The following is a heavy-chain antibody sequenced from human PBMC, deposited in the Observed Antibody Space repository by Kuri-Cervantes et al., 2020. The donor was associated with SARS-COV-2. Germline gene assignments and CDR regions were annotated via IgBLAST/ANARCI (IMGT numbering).Heavy chain of an antibody. CDR2: ISSSGSTI. CDR3: ARSDPDSSGSYDAFDI. D-gene: IGHD3-22*01. Sequence: GGSLRLSCAASGFTFSSYGMHWVRQAPGKGLEWVSYISSSGSTISYADSVKGRFTISRDNAKNSLYLQMNSLRAEDTAVYYCARSDPDSSGSYDAFDIWGQGTMVTVSS. CDR1: GFTFSSYG. J-gene: IGHJ3*02. V-gene: IGHV3-48*04.